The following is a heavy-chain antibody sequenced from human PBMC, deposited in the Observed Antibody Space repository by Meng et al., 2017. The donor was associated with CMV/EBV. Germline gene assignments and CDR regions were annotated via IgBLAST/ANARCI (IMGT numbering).Heavy chain of an antibody. CDR3: ARDVFRGEAFDI. Sequence: GESLKISCEASGFSFRLYEMNWVRQAPGKGLEWVSYISSSGSTTHYAESVKGRFTISRDNAKNSAYLQMNTLRAEDTAVYYCARDVFRGEAFDIWGQGTMVTVSS. J-gene: IGHJ3*02. CDR2: ISSSGSTT. CDR1: GFSFRLYE. V-gene: IGHV3-48*03. D-gene: IGHD3-3*01.